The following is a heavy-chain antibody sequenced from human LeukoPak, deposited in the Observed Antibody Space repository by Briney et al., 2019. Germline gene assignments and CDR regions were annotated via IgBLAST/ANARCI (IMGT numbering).Heavy chain of an antibody. CDR3: ARDRMVRGHYGMDV. J-gene: IGHJ6*02. CDR2: ISSSSSYI. V-gene: IGHV3-21*01. Sequence: GGSLRLSCAASGFTFSSYSMNWVRQAPGKGLEWVSSISSSSSYIYYADSVKGRFTISRDNAKNSLYLQMNSLRAEDTAVYYCARDRMVRGHYGMDVWGQGTTVTVSS. D-gene: IGHD3-10*01. CDR1: GFTFSSYS.